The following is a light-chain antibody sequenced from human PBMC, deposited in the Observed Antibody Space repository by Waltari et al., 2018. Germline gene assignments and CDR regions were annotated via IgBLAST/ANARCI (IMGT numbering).Light chain of an antibody. Sequence: EIVLTQSPGTLSLSPGERATLSCRASQSVSRALAWYQQNPGQAPRLLSYGASNRATGIPDRFSGSGSWTDFSLIISRLEPEDFAVYYCQHYVSLPVTFGQGTKVEIK. V-gene: IGKV3-20*01. J-gene: IGKJ1*01. CDR3: QHYVSLPVT. CDR2: GAS. CDR1: QSVSRA.